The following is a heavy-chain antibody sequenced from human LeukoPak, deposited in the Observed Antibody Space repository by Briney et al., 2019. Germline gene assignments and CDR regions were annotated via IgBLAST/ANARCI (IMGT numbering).Heavy chain of an antibody. CDR1: GFSFSNYE. D-gene: IGHD4-17*01. V-gene: IGHV3-48*03. Sequence: PGGSLRLSCAASGFSFSNYEMNWVRQAPGKGLEWLSYISSSGTTIYYADSMKGRFTISRDNAKNSLYLQMNSLRAEDTAVYYCASPMTTATTNAFDIWGQGTMVTVSS. CDR2: ISSSGTTI. J-gene: IGHJ3*02. CDR3: ASPMTTATTNAFDI.